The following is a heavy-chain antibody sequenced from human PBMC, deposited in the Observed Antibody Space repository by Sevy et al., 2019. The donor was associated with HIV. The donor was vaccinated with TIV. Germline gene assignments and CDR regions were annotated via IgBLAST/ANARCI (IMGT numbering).Heavy chain of an antibody. CDR2: IWFDGSNT. J-gene: IGHJ4*01. CDR3: ARDLEFYDYGDYGPAFMPDF. Sequence: GGSLRLSCAASGFAFSSSWMTWVRQAPGKGLEWLAVIWFDGSNTYYSDSVKGRFTISRDIAKNTLHLQMNSLRAEDTAVYYCARDLEFYDYGDYGPAFMPDFWGHGTLVTVSS. CDR1: GFAFSSSW. V-gene: IGHV3-33*08. D-gene: IGHD4-17*01.